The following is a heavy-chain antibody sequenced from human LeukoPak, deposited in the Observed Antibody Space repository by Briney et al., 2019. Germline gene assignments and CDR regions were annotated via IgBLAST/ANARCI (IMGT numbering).Heavy chain of an antibody. Sequence: GGSPRLSCAASGFTFSSYSMNWVRQAPGKGLEWVPSISSSSSYIYYADSVKGRFTISRDNAKNSLYLQMNSLRAEDTAVYYCARVKRVATIPTYDYWGQGTLVTVSS. CDR1: GFTFSSYS. J-gene: IGHJ4*02. V-gene: IGHV3-21*01. CDR2: ISSSSSYI. D-gene: IGHD5-12*01. CDR3: ARVKRVATIPTYDY.